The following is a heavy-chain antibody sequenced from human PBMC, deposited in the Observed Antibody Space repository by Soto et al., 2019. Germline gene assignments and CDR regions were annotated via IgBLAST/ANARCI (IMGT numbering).Heavy chain of an antibody. Sequence: EVQLVETGGGLIQPGGSLRLSCAASGFTVSSNYMSWVRQAPGKGLEWVSVIYSGGSTYYADSVKGRFTISRDNSKNTLFLQMNRLRAEDTAVYYCARVRKDTAMPSGGYYFDYWGQGTLVTVSS. CDR1: GFTVSSNY. CDR3: ARVRKDTAMPSGGYYFDY. CDR2: IYSGGST. D-gene: IGHD5-18*01. J-gene: IGHJ4*02. V-gene: IGHV3-53*02.